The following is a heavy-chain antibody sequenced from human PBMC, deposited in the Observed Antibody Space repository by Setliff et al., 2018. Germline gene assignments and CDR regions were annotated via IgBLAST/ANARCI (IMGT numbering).Heavy chain of an antibody. V-gene: IGHV3-48*04. J-gene: IGHJ5*02. CDR3: ARDLIRGAPNWFDP. CDR1: GFTFTNYW. Sequence: GGSLRLSCAAFGFTFTNYWINWVRQAPGKGLEWVSYINSGGSLIYYADSVKGRFTISRDNAKSSLYLQMNSLRAEDTAVYYCARDLIRGAPNWFDPWGQGPLVTVSS. D-gene: IGHD3-10*01. CDR2: INSGGSLI.